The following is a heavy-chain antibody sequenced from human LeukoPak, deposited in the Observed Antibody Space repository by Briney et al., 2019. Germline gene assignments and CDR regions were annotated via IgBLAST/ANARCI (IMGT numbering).Heavy chain of an antibody. CDR3: ARSSGWRDYFQD. Sequence: PGGSLRLSCAASGFTFSSYSMNWVRQAPGKGLEWVSSISGSSTYIYYADSVRGRFTISRDNAKNSLYLQMNSLRVEDTAVYYCARSSGWRDYFQDWGQGTLVTVPS. D-gene: IGHD6-19*01. V-gene: IGHV3-21*01. CDR2: ISGSSTYI. CDR1: GFTFSSYS. J-gene: IGHJ1*01.